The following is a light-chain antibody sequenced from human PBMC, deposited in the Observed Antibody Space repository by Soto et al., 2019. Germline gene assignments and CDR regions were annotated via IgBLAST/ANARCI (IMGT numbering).Light chain of an antibody. CDR2: DAS. V-gene: IGKV1-5*01. CDR1: QSIDRW. J-gene: IGKJ1*01. CDR3: HQYDSYSSGP. Sequence: DIQMTQSPSTLPASVGDRVTITSRASQSIDRWLAWYQQKPGKAPKVLIFDASSLKTGVPSRFSGSGSGTEFTLTTSNLQPDDLATYYCHQYDSYSSGPFGQGTKVDIK.